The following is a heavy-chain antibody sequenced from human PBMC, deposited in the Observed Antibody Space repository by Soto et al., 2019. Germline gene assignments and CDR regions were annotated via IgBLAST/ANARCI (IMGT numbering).Heavy chain of an antibody. V-gene: IGHV4-59*01. CDR2: IYYSGST. J-gene: IGHJ5*02. CDR1: GGSISSYY. D-gene: IGHD1-26*01. CDR3: ARCLFSYGARFDP. Sequence: SETLSLTCTVSGGSISSYYWSWIRQPPGKGLEWIGYIYYSGSTNYNPSLKSRVTMSVDTSKNQFSLKLSSVTAADTAVYYCARCLFSYGARFDPWGQGTLVTVSS.